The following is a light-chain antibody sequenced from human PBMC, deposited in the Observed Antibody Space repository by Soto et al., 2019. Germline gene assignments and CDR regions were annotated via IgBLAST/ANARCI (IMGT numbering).Light chain of an antibody. V-gene: IGKV1-9*01. CDR3: KQLSHYPIT. CDR1: QGIDNY. CDR2: VAS. Sequence: IQLTQSPSSLSASVGDRVAITCRASQGIDNYLAWYQQKPGKAPKLLISVASTLQRGVPSRFSGSGSGTDFTLTISSLQPADFATYYCKQLSHYPITFGQGTRLEIQ. J-gene: IGKJ5*01.